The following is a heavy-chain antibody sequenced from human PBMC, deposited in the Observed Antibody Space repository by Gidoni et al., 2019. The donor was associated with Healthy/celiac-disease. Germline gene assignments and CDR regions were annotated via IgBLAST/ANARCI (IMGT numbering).Heavy chain of an antibody. D-gene: IGHD5-12*01. CDR2: ISWNSGSI. CDR3: AKDISGDGYNSDAFDI. Sequence: EVQLVESGGGLVQPVRSLRLSCAASGLTFDDYAMHWVRQAPGKGLECVSGISWNSGSIGYADSVKGRFTISRDNAKNYMYLQMNSLRAEDTALYYCAKDISGDGYNSDAFDIWGQGTMVTVSS. J-gene: IGHJ3*02. CDR1: GLTFDDYA. V-gene: IGHV3-9*01.